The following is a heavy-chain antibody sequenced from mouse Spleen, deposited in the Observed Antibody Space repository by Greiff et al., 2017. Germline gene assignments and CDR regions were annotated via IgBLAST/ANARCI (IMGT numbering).Heavy chain of an antibody. J-gene: IGHJ4*01. CDR2: IWSDGST. D-gene: IGHD1-1*01. Sequence: QVQLQQSGPGLVAPSQSLSITCTISGFSLTSYGVHWVRQPPGKGLEWLVVIWSDGSTTYNSALKSRLSISKDNSKSQVFLKMNSLQTDDTAMYYCAREPYYYGSSYAMDYWGQGTSVTVSS. CDR3: AREPYYYGSSYAMDY. CDR1: GFSLTSYG. V-gene: IGHV2-6-1*01.